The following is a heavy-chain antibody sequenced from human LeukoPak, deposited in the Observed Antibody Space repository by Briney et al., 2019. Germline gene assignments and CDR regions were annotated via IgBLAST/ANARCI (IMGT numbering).Heavy chain of an antibody. CDR3: ARDYGSGSYRLDY. CDR2: ISAYNGHT. D-gene: IGHD3-10*01. Sequence: GASVKVSCKASGYTFTSNGISWVRQAPGQGPEWMGWISAYNGHTNYARKLQGRVTMTTDTSTSTAYMELRSLRSDDTAVYYCARDYGSGSYRLDYWGQGTLVTVSS. CDR1: GYTFTSNG. V-gene: IGHV1-18*01. J-gene: IGHJ4*02.